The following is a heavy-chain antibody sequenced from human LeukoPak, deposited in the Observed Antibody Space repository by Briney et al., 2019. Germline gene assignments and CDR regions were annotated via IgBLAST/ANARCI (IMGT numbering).Heavy chain of an antibody. CDR3: ARGPAGYN. V-gene: IGHV3-53*01. CDR2: IHSGGST. Sequence: GGSLRLSCAASGFTVSSNHMSWVRQAPGKGLEWVSVIHSGGSTDYADSVKGRFTISRDNLKNTLYLQMNSLRAEDTAVYYCARGPAGYNWGQGTLVTFSS. CDR1: GFTVSSNH. J-gene: IGHJ4*02. D-gene: IGHD1-1*01.